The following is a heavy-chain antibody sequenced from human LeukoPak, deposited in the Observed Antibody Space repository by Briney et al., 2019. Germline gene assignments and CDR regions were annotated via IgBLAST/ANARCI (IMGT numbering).Heavy chain of an antibody. J-gene: IGHJ6*02. Sequence: GGSLRLSCAASGFTFDDYAMHWVRQAPGKGLEWVSPISGDGGSTYYADSVKGRFTISRDNSKNSLYLQMNSLRTEDTALYYCAKDFSSGTYYPYYYYGMDVWGQGTTVTVSS. V-gene: IGHV3-43*02. D-gene: IGHD3-10*01. CDR3: AKDFSSGTYYPYYYYGMDV. CDR2: ISGDGGST. CDR1: GFTFDDYA.